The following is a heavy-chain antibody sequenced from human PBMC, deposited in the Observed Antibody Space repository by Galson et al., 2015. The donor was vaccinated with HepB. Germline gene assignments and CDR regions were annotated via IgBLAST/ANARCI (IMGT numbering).Heavy chain of an antibody. J-gene: IGHJ6*02. CDR3: ARDGGYCSGGSCYRGGYYYYGMDV. Sequence: SLRLSCAASGFSFSSYAMHWVRQAPGKGLEWVAVISNDGNKKYYADSVKGRFTISRDNSKNTLYLQLNSLGAEDTVVYYCARDGGYCSGGSCYRGGYYYYGMDVWGQGTTVTVSS. D-gene: IGHD2-15*01. CDR2: ISNDGNKK. CDR1: GFSFSSYA. V-gene: IGHV3-30-3*01.